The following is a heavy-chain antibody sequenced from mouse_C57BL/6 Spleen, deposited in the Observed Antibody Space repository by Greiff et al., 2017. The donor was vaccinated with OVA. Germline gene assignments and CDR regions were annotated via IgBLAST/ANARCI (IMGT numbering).Heavy chain of an antibody. D-gene: IGHD2-2*01. CDR3: TTNGSGYFDY. CDR2: IDPENGDT. CDR1: GFNIKDDY. J-gene: IGHJ2*01. V-gene: IGHV14-4*01. Sequence: EVQLQQSGAELVRPGASVKLSCTASGFNIKDDYMHWVKQRPEQGLEWIGWIDPENGDTEYASKFQGKATITADTSSNTAYLQLSSLTSEDTAVYYCTTNGSGYFDYWGQGTTLTVSS.